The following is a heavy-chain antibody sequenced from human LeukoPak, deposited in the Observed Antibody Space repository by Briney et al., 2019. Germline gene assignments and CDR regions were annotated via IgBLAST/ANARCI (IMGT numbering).Heavy chain of an antibody. CDR1: GGSINSSSYY. D-gene: IGHD3-3*01. V-gene: IGHV4-39*01. Sequence: PSETLSLTCTVSGGSINSSSYYWGWIRQPPGKGLEWIGSIYYSGSTYHNPSLKSRVTISVDTSKNQFSLKLSSVTAADTAVYYCARMSGSGYHKINDYYGMDVWGQGTTVTVSS. CDR3: ARMSGSGYHKINDYYGMDV. J-gene: IGHJ6*02. CDR2: IYYSGST.